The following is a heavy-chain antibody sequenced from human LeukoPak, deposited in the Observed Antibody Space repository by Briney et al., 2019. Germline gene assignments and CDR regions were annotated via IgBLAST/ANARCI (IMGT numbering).Heavy chain of an antibody. D-gene: IGHD5-18*01. CDR2: IIPIFGTA. V-gene: IGHV1-69*13. J-gene: IGHJ4*02. Sequence: ASVKVSCKASGGTFSSYAISWVRQAPGQGLEWMGGIIPIFGTANYAQKFQGRVTITADESTSTAYMELSSLRSEDTAVYYCARDEGGYSYGYYFDYWGQGTLVTVSS. CDR1: GGTFSSYA. CDR3: ARDEGGYSYGYYFDY.